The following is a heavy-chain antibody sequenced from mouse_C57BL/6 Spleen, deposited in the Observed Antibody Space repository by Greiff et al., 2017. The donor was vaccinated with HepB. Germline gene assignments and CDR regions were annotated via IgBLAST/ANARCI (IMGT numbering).Heavy chain of an antibody. CDR1: GFTFTDYY. D-gene: IGHD2-3*01. CDR2: IRNKANGYTT. V-gene: IGHV7-3*01. CDR3: ERYDGYQSFDY. Sequence: EVQGVESGGGLVQPGGSLSLSCAASGFTFTDYYMSWVRQPPGKALEWLGFIRNKANGYTTEYSASVKGRFTISRDNSQSILYLQMNALRAEDSATYYCERYDGYQSFDYWGTGTTLTVSS. J-gene: IGHJ2*01.